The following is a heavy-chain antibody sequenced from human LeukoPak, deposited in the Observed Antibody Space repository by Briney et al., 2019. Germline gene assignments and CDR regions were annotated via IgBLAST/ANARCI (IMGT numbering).Heavy chain of an antibody. CDR2: IFYSGST. Sequence: SETLSLTCTVSGGSISTSNYYWGWIREPPGKSLEWIGNIFYSGSTYYSPSLKSRVTISLDTSRNQFSLKLSSVTAADTAVYYCARVGYSYGQFYYYYYMDVWGKGTTVTVSS. D-gene: IGHD5-18*01. CDR3: ARVGYSYGQFYYYYYMDV. CDR1: GGSISTSNYY. V-gene: IGHV4-39*07. J-gene: IGHJ6*03.